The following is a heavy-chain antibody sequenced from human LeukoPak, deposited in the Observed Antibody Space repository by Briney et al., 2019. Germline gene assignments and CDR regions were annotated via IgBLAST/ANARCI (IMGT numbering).Heavy chain of an antibody. Sequence: GGSLRLSCAASGFTFSTYGMYWVRQAPGKGLEWVAIISYDGNDKYYADSVKGRFSISRDNSRNTLYLQMSSLKPEDTAVYYCAKDVRGYSSGWPADYWGQGTLVTVSS. D-gene: IGHD6-19*01. CDR2: ISYDGNDK. CDR1: GFTFSTYG. J-gene: IGHJ4*02. V-gene: IGHV3-30*18. CDR3: AKDVRGYSSGWPADY.